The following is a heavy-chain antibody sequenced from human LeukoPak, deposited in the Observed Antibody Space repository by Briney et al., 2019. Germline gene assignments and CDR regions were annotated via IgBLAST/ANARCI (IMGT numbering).Heavy chain of an antibody. CDR3: AEDYYDSSGPWASAEYFQH. J-gene: IGHJ1*01. D-gene: IGHD3-22*01. Sequence: ASVKVSCKASGGTFSSYAISWVRRAPGQGLEWMGGIIPIFGTANYAQKFQGRVTITADESTSTAYTELSSLRSEDTAVYYCAEDYYDSSGPWASAEYFQHWGQGTLVTVSS. CDR2: IIPIFGTA. V-gene: IGHV1-69*13. CDR1: GGTFSSYA.